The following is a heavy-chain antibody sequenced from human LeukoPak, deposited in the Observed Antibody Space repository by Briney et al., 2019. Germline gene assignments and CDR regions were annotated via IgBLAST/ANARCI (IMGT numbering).Heavy chain of an antibody. Sequence: GGSLRLSCAASGFTFNSYSMNWVRQAPGKGLEWVSSISSSSSYIYYADSMKRRFTISRDNAKNSLYLQMNSLRAEDTAVYYCARGHCSAGSCSRFDYWGQGTLVTVSS. CDR2: ISSSSSYI. V-gene: IGHV3-21*01. CDR3: ARGHCSAGSCSRFDY. CDR1: GFTFNSYS. J-gene: IGHJ4*02. D-gene: IGHD2-15*01.